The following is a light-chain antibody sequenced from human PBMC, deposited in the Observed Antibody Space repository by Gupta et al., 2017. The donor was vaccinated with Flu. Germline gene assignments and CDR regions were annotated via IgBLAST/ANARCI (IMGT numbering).Light chain of an antibody. Sequence: QSVLTQPRSVPGAPGPRVTISCAGSTGHDVHWYQQVPGAAPKLLIHGNSDRPSGVSDRISGSRSGASASLAITGLQVEDEGDYYCQSYDSGLSAWVFGGGTKLTVL. J-gene: IGLJ3*02. CDR1: TGHD. CDR2: GNS. V-gene: IGLV1-40*01. CDR3: QSYDSGLSAWV.